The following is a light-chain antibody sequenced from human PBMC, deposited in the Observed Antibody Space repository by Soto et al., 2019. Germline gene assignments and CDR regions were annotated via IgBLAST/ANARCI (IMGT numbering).Light chain of an antibody. J-gene: IGKJ4*01. CDR1: QSVSSN. V-gene: IGKV3-15*01. Sequence: EIVLTQSPATLSVSPGERATLSCRASQSVSSNLAWYQQKPGQAPRLLMFGASTRATNIPARFSGSGSGTEFTLTIISLQSEDFAVFYCQQYFNWPPLTFGGGTKVDIK. CDR3: QQYFNWPPLT. CDR2: GAS.